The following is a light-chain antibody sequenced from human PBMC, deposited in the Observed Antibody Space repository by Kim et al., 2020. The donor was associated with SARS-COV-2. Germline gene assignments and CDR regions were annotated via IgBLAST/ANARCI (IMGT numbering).Light chain of an antibody. CDR1: SLRSYY. CDR3: NPSDSSGNPYV. V-gene: IGLV3-19*01. Sequence: SSELSQDPAVSVALGQTVRITCQGDSLRSYYASWYQQKPGQAPVLVIYGKNNRPSGIPDRFSGSSSGNTASLTITGSPAEDEADYYCNPSDSSGNPYVLR. J-gene: IGLJ1*01. CDR2: GKN.